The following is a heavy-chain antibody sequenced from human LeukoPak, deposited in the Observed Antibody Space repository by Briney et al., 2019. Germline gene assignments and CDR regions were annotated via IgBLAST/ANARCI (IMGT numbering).Heavy chain of an antibody. CDR1: GDSITSSNW. CDR3: ARGYGDYGRGAFDI. D-gene: IGHD4-17*01. CDR2: IYHSGST. J-gene: IGHJ3*02. Sequence: SETLSLTCAVSGDSITSSNWWSWVRQPPGKGLEWIGEIYHSGSTNYSPSLKSRVTISVDKSKNQFSLKLSSVTAADTAVYYCARGYGDYGRGAFDIWGQGTMVTVSS. V-gene: IGHV4-4*02.